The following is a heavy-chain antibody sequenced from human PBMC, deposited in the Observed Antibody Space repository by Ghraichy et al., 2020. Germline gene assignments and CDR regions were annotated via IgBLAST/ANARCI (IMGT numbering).Heavy chain of an antibody. J-gene: IGHJ5*02. D-gene: IGHD3-3*01. Sequence: GGSLRLSCAASGFTFSSYGMHWVRQAPGKGLEWVAVIWYDGSNKYYADSVKGRFTISRDNSKNTLYLQMNSLRAEDTAVYYCARDGNTYYDFWSGLNWFDPWGQGTLVTVSS. CDR1: GFTFSSYG. CDR3: ARDGNTYYDFWSGLNWFDP. CDR2: IWYDGSNK. V-gene: IGHV3-33*08.